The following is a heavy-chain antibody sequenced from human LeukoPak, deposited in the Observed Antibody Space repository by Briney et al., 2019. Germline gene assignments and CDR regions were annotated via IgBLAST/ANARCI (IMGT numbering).Heavy chain of an antibody. D-gene: IGHD1-26*01. CDR2: IWNDGSDK. Sequence: GGSLRLSCAASGFTFSSYGMHWARQAPGKGLEWGAVIWNDGSDKYYAGSVKGRFTISRDNSKNTLYLQMNSLRAEDTAVYYCAKPTRGSGSFLIDFWGQGTLVTVSS. CDR1: GFTFSSYG. V-gene: IGHV3-33*06. J-gene: IGHJ4*02. CDR3: AKPTRGSGSFLIDF.